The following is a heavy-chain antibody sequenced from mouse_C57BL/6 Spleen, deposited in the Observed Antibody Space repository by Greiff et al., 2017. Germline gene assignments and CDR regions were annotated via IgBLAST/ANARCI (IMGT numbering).Heavy chain of an antibody. J-gene: IGHJ4*01. CDR3: ARHRGNWDYAMDY. Sequence: EVNVVESGGDLVKPGGSLKLSCAASGFTFSSYGMSWVRQTPDKRLEWVATISSGGSYTYYPASVKGRFTISRDNAKKTLYLQMSSLKSEDTAMYYCARHRGNWDYAMDYWGQGTSVTVSS. CDR2: ISSGGSYT. V-gene: IGHV5-6*01. CDR1: GFTFSSYG. D-gene: IGHD4-1*01.